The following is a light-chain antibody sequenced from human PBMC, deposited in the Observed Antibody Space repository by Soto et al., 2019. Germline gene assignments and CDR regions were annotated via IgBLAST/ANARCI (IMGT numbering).Light chain of an antibody. CDR3: SSYTSSNTFV. CDR2: DVT. V-gene: IGLV2-18*02. Sequence: QSALTQPPSVSGSPGQSVTISCTGTSSDVGSYNRVSWYQQPPGTAPRVMIYDVTNRPSGVPDRFSGSKSGNTASLTISGLQAEDEADYYCSSYTSSNTFVFGGGTKLTVL. J-gene: IGLJ3*02. CDR1: SSDVGSYNR.